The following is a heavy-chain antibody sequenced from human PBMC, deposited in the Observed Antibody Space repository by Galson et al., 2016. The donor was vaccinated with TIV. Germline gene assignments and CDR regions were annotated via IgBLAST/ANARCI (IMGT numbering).Heavy chain of an antibody. CDR1: GDSIGTYY. CDR3: ATYYVGMRGEGY. D-gene: IGHD3-10*02. CDR2: IFHTGRV. V-gene: IGHV4-59*01. J-gene: IGHJ4*02. Sequence: SETLSLTCSVSGDSIGTYYWSWIRQPPGKGLEWIGYIFHTGRVNYNPSLKSRVTMSVDTSKNQFFLKLSSLTAADTAVYFCATYYVGMRGEGYWGQGTLVTVSS.